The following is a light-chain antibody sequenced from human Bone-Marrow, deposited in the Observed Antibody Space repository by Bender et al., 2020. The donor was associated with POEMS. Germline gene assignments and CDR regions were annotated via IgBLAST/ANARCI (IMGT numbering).Light chain of an antibody. CDR2: DVS. CDR1: SRDVGGYNY. Sequence: QSALTQPASVSGSPGQSITVSCTGTSRDVGGYNYVSWYQQHPGKGPRLIIYDVSNRPSGVSNRFSGSKSGNTASLTISGLQSEDEADYYCAVWDDSLNGWVFGGGTKLTV. V-gene: IGLV2-14*01. J-gene: IGLJ3*02. CDR3: AVWDDSLNGWV.